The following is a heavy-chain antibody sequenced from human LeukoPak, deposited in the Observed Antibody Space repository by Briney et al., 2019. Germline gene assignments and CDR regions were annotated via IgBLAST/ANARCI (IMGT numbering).Heavy chain of an antibody. CDR2: INPNSGAT. Sequence: ASVKVSCKASGYTFTDYYMHWVRQAPGQRLEWRGWINPNSGATKYAQKFQGRVTMTRDTSISTAYMELSRLTSDDTAVYYCARGEYVISGYRNDAFDIWGQGTMVTVSS. J-gene: IGHJ3*02. D-gene: IGHD3-22*01. CDR1: GYTFTDYY. V-gene: IGHV1-2*02. CDR3: ARGEYVISGYRNDAFDI.